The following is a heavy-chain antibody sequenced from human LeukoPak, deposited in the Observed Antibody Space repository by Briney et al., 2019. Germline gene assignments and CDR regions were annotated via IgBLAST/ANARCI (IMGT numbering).Heavy chain of an antibody. Sequence: GGSLRLSCAASGFTFSSYGMHWVRQAPGKGLEWVAFIRYDGSNKYYADSVKGRFTISRDNSKNTLYLQMNSLRAEDTAVYYCAKDRAIQLWLEYFDYWGQGTLVTVSS. V-gene: IGHV3-30*02. CDR3: AKDRAIQLWLEYFDY. J-gene: IGHJ4*02. CDR2: IRYDGSNK. CDR1: GFTFSSYG. D-gene: IGHD5-18*01.